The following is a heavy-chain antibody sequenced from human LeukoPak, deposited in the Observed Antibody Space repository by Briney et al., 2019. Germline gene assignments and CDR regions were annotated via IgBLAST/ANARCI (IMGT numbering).Heavy chain of an antibody. CDR2: IKSKTDGGTT. Sequence: PGGSLRLSCAASGFTFSSYGMHWVRQAPGKGLEWVGRIKSKTDGGTTDYAAPVKGRFTISRDDSKNTLYLQMNSLKTEDTAVYYCTTMTYSAFDIWGQGTMVTVSS. CDR3: TTMTYSAFDI. V-gene: IGHV3-15*01. J-gene: IGHJ3*02. D-gene: IGHD4-11*01. CDR1: GFTFSSYG.